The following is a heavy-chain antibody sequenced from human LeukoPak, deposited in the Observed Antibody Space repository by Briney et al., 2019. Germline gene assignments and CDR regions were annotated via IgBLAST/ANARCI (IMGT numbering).Heavy chain of an antibody. D-gene: IGHD4-23*01. CDR3: ARDLRPASTVVIPGEFDY. J-gene: IGHJ4*02. CDR2: INPNSGGT. CDR1: GYTFTGYY. Sequence: GASVKVSCKASGYTFTGYYMHWVRQAPGQGLEWMGWINPNSGGTNYAQKFQGRVTTTRDTSISTAYMELSRLRSDDTAVYFCARDLRPASTVVIPGEFDYWGQGTLVTVSS. V-gene: IGHV1-2*02.